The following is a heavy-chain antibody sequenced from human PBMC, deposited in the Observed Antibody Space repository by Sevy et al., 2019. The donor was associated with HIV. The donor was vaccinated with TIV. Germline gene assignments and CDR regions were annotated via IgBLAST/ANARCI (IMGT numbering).Heavy chain of an antibody. V-gene: IGHV1-8*01. D-gene: IGHD6-13*01. CDR1: GYTFTSYD. CDR3: ARGQGDSSSSNWFDP. CDR2: MNPNRGNT. Sequence: ASVKVSCKASGYTFTSYDINWVRQATGQGLEWMGWMNPNRGNTGYAQKFQGRVNMTRNTSISTAYMELSSLRSEDTAVYYCARGQGDSSSSNWFDPWGQGTLVTVSS. J-gene: IGHJ5*02.